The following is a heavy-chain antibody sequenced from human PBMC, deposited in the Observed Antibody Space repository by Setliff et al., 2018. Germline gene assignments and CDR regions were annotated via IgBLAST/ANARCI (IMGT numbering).Heavy chain of an antibody. J-gene: IGHJ4*02. CDR3: AARHKYYFDS. CDR1: GGSVDSSSSY. V-gene: IGHV4-39*07. Sequence: PSETLSLTCTVSGGSVDSSSSYWGWVRQPPGKGLEWIGTIYYSGKIYYNPSLKSRVTISVDTSKNQLSLTVNSVTAADTAVYYCAARHKYYFDSWGQGTRVTVSS. D-gene: IGHD6-6*01. CDR2: IYYSGKI.